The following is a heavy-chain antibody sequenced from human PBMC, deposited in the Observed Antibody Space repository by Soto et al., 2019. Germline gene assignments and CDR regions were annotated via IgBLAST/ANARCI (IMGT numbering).Heavy chain of an antibody. D-gene: IGHD3-10*01. Sequence: PGGSLRLSCAASGFSFSDSYMSWVRQAPGKGLEWVAYISGSSGYTGYADSVKGRFTISRDNSKNTLYLQMNSLRAEDTAVYYCAKANLWFGELLRPIYYFDYWGQGTLVTVSS. V-gene: IGHV3-11*05. CDR2: ISGSSGYT. CDR3: AKANLWFGELLRPIYYFDY. J-gene: IGHJ4*02. CDR1: GFSFSDSY.